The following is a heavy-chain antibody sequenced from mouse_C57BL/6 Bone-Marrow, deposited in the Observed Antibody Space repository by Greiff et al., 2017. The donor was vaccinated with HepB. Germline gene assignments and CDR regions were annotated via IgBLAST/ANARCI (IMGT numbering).Heavy chain of an antibody. CDR3: ARGYYGSSYKFAY. CDR1: GYTFTSYW. D-gene: IGHD1-1*01. J-gene: IGHJ3*01. Sequence: QVQLKQPGAELVMPGASVKLSCKASGYTFTSYWMHWVKQRPGQGLEWIGEIDPSDSYTNYNQKFKGKSTLTVDKSSSTAYMQLSSLTSEDSAVYYCARGYYGSSYKFAYWGQGTLVTVSA. V-gene: IGHV1-69*01. CDR2: IDPSDSYT.